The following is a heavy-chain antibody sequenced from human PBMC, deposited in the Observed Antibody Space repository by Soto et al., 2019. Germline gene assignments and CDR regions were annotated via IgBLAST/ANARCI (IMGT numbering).Heavy chain of an antibody. D-gene: IGHD2-2*01. CDR3: ARARYQLLHPYYYGMDV. CDR1: GGSISSYY. V-gene: IGHV4-59*01. Sequence: SETMSLTCAVYGGSISSYYWSWIRQSPGKGLEWIGYIHYSGSTKSNPSLKSRVTISVDTSRNQVSLKLSSVTAADSAVYFCARARYQLLHPYYYGMDVWGQGTTVTVSS. CDR2: IHYSGST. J-gene: IGHJ6*02.